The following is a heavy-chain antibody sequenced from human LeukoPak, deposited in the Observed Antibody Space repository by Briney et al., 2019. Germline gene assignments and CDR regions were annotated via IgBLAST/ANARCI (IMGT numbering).Heavy chain of an antibody. D-gene: IGHD2-2*01. J-gene: IGHJ4*02. CDR1: GFTFSTYE. Sequence: GGSLRLSCAASGFTFSTYEMNWVRQAPGRGLEWVSYISSGGSTTYYADSVKGRLTISRDNANNSLYLQMNNLRGDDTAVYYCARRYCSSTSCTLDYWGQGTQVTVSS. CDR2: ISSGGSTT. V-gene: IGHV3-48*03. CDR3: ARRYCSSTSCTLDY.